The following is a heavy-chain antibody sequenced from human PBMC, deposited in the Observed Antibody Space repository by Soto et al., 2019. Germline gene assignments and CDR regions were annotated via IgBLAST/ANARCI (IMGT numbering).Heavy chain of an antibody. CDR2: ISSNGVGT. Sequence: EVQLAESGGGLAQPGGSLRLSCAASGFTLSGYAMDWVRQAPGKRLEYVSGISSNGVGTYYASSVQGRFTISRDNCKNPVYLQMGSLRTEDMAVYYCARRARPDFYYMYLWGKGTTVTVSS. V-gene: IGHV3-64*01. J-gene: IGHJ6*03. CDR3: ARRARPDFYYMYL. CDR1: GFTLSGYA. D-gene: IGHD6-6*01.